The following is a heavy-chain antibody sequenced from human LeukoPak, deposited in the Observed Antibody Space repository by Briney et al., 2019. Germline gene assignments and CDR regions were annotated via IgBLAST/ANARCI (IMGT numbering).Heavy chain of an antibody. D-gene: IGHD1-26*01. J-gene: IGHJ4*02. CDR1: GGSISSSSYY. Sequence: SETLSLTCTVSGGSISSSSYYWGWIRQPPGKGLEWIGIIYYSGGTYYNPSLKSRVAISVDTSKNQFSLKLSSVTAADTAVYYCARDGDSGSYLYEGYFDYWGQGTLVTVSS. CDR2: IYYSGGT. V-gene: IGHV4-39*01. CDR3: ARDGDSGSYLYEGYFDY.